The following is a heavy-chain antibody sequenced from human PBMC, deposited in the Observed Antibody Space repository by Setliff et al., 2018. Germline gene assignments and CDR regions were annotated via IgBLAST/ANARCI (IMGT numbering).Heavy chain of an antibody. Sequence: SETLSLTCTVSGGSINSGGYYWTWIRQHPGKGLEWIGCAYHSGSTYYNPSLKRRVAISVDTSKNQLSLKLSSVTAADTAVYYCARALGFDPVYHYYMDVWGKGTTVTVSS. J-gene: IGHJ6*03. CDR1: GGSINSGGYY. V-gene: IGHV4-31*03. D-gene: IGHD3-9*01. CDR3: ARALGFDPVYHYYMDV. CDR2: AYHSGST.